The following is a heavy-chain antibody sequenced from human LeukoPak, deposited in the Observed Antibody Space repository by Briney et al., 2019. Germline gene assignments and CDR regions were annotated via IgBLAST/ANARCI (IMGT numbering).Heavy chain of an antibody. CDR2: INHSGST. V-gene: IGHV4-34*01. Sequence: SETLSLTCAVSGGSFNSYYWSWIRQPPGKGLEWIGEINHSGSTKYNPSPKSRATISVDTSKNQFSLKLSSVTAADTAVYYCARYSSGWSTVGFDPWGQGTLVTVSS. CDR1: GGSFNSYY. CDR3: ARYSSGWSTVGFDP. J-gene: IGHJ5*02. D-gene: IGHD6-19*01.